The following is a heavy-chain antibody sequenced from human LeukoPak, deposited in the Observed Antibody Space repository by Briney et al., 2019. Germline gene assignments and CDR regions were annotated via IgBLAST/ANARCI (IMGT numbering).Heavy chain of an antibody. D-gene: IGHD3-22*01. J-gene: IGHJ3*01. Sequence: GGSLRLSCAASGFTFSSYAMSWVRQAPGKGLDWVSSISPTSAYIYYQDSVKGRFTISRDDAKNSLYLEMDSLRAEDTAVYYCARTIYYYESTSYFSDAFDVWGQGTMVTVSS. CDR2: ISPTSAYI. CDR3: ARTIYYYESTSYFSDAFDV. V-gene: IGHV3-21*01. CDR1: GFTFSSYA.